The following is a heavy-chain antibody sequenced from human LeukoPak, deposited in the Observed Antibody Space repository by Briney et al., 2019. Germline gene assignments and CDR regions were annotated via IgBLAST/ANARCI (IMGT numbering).Heavy chain of an antibody. CDR3: ASIPRRVDSSGYVNFDY. V-gene: IGHV3-48*01. J-gene: IGHJ4*02. D-gene: IGHD3-22*01. CDR2: ISSSSSTI. CDR1: GFTFSSYS. Sequence: GGSLRLSCAASGFTFSSYSMNWVRQAPGKGLEWVSYISSSSSTIYYADSVKGRFTISRDNAKNSLYLQMNSLRAEDTAVYYCASIPRRVDSSGYVNFDYWGQGTLVTVSS.